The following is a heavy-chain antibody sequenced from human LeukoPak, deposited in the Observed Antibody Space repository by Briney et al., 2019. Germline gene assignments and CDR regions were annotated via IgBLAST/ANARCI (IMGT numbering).Heavy chain of an antibody. D-gene: IGHD5-12*01. CDR3: ARDGYSGYDFDY. J-gene: IGHJ4*02. CDR1: GGSISSYY. Sequence: SETLSLTCTVSGGSISSYYWSWIRQPAGKGLEWIWRIYTSGSTNYNPSLKSRVTMSVDTTKNQFSLKLSSVTAADTAVYHCARDGYSGYDFDYWGQGTLVTVSS. CDR2: IYTSGST. V-gene: IGHV4-4*07.